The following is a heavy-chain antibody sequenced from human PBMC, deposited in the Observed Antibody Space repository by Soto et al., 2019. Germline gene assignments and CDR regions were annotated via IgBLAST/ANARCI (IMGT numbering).Heavy chain of an antibody. CDR1: GGTFSNYA. D-gene: IGHD6-19*01. CDR3: ARVEAVAGLYNYHGLDV. V-gene: IGHV1-69*11. CDR2: IVPILGTT. J-gene: IGHJ6*02. Sequence: QVQLVQSVAEVKKPGSSVKVSCKVSGGTFSNYAIDWVRLAPGHGLEWMGGIVPILGTTYYTQKFQGRATIIADDSTTTAYLEMSSLRSEDTAIYYCARVEAVAGLYNYHGLDVWGQGTAVTVSS.